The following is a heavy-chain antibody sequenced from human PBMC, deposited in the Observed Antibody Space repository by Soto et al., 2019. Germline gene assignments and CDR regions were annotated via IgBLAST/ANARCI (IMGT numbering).Heavy chain of an antibody. CDR2: IYHSGTT. Sequence: SETLSLTCTVSGAAISQTNWWSWVRQAPDKGLEWIGEIYHSGTTYYNPSLKSRVILSVNESKNQFSLRLKSVTAADTAVYFCARVAAGFLRLLDSWGQGALVTVSS. J-gene: IGHJ5*01. CDR1: GAAISQTNW. V-gene: IGHV4-4*02. D-gene: IGHD3-10*01. CDR3: ARVAAGFLRLLDS.